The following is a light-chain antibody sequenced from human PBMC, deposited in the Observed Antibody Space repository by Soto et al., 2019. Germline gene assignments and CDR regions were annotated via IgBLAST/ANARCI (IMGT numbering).Light chain of an antibody. Sequence: QSVLTQPPSASGTPGRRVTISCSGSKSNIGSTSVHWFQQLPGTAPKLLIHSSDKRPSGVPIRFSASTSGTPASLAISGLQSEDEGDYYCAAWDDTLNGFVFGTGTKVTVL. CDR1: KSNIGSTS. J-gene: IGLJ1*01. CDR2: SSD. CDR3: AAWDDTLNGFV. V-gene: IGLV1-44*01.